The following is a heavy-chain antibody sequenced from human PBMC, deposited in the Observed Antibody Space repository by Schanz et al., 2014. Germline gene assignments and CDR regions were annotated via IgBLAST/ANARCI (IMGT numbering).Heavy chain of an antibody. CDR3: VTWSTTYLYQDY. CDR1: GFTVNTNY. Sequence: EVQLVESGGGLIQPGGSLRLSCAVSGFTVNTNYMSWVRQAPGKGLEWISSMYINSGSTQYADSVKGRFIISRDSSKNTLFLQMNSLRAEDTAMYYCVTWSTTYLYQDYWGQGTLVSVSA. J-gene: IGHJ4*02. V-gene: IGHV3-53*01. CDR2: MYINSGST. D-gene: IGHD1-26*01.